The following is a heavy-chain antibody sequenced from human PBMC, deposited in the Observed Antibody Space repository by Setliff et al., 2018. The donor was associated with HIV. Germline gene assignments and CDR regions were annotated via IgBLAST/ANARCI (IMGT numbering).Heavy chain of an antibody. Sequence: SETLSLTCTVSGGSISSHCWSWIRQPPGKGLEWIGSIYYSGSTNYNPSLKSRVTISVDKSKNQLSLSLDSVTAADTAVYYCATDPKGDGWAYFDSWGQGTLVTVSS. CDR1: GGSISSHC. J-gene: IGHJ4*02. D-gene: IGHD6-19*01. CDR2: IYYSGST. V-gene: IGHV4-59*11. CDR3: ATDPKGDGWAYFDS.